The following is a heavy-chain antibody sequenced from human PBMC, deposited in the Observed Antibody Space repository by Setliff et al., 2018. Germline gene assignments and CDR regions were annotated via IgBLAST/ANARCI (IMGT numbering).Heavy chain of an antibody. CDR3: AKTVTTVTTFAEYFQH. CDR2: IRYDGSNK. V-gene: IGHV3-30*02. Sequence: SLRLSCAASGFTFSSYGMHWVRQAPGKGLEWVAFIRYDGSNKYYADSVKGRFTISRDNSKNTLYLQMNSLRAEDTAVYYCAKTVTTVTTFAEYFQHWGQGTLVTVSS. D-gene: IGHD4-17*01. J-gene: IGHJ1*01. CDR1: GFTFSSYG.